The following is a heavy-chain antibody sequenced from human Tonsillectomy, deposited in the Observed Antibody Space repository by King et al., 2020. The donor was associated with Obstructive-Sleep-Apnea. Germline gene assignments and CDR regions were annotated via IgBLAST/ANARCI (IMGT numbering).Heavy chain of an antibody. D-gene: IGHD6-19*01. Sequence: VQLQESGPGLVKPSGTLSLTCAVSGGSISSSNWWSWVRQSPGKGLEWIGEIYHSGSTNYNPTLRSRVTISVDKSKNQFSLELSSVTAADTAVYYCAQWLRPSGYFDYWGQGTLVTVSS. J-gene: IGHJ4*02. V-gene: IGHV4-4*02. CDR3: AQWLRPSGYFDY. CDR2: IYHSGST. CDR1: GGSISSSNW.